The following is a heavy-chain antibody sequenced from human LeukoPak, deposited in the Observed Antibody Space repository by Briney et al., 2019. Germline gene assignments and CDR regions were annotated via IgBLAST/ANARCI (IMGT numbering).Heavy chain of an antibody. V-gene: IGHV4-59*08. CDR3: AGIAAVGTGWFDP. CDR1: GGSISSYY. CDR2: IYYSGST. J-gene: IGHJ5*02. Sequence: PSETLSLTCTVSGGSISSYYWSWLRQPPGKGLEWIGYIYYSGSTNYNPSLKSRVTMSVDTSKNQFSLKLTSVTAADTAVYYCAGIAAVGTGWFDPWGQGTLVTVSS. D-gene: IGHD6-13*01.